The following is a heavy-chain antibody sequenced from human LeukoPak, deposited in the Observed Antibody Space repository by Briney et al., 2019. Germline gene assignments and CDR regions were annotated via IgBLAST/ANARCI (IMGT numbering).Heavy chain of an antibody. CDR3: AKMPQSVTMVRGATGYSDH. Sequence: GGSLRLSCAASGFTFSSYGMHWVRQAPGKGLEWVAYIPYDGSNKYYADSVKGRFTISRDKSKNTLYLQMNSLRAEDTAMYYCAKMPQSVTMVRGATGYSDHWGQGTLVTASS. D-gene: IGHD3-10*01. CDR2: IPYDGSNK. J-gene: IGHJ4*02. V-gene: IGHV3-30*02. CDR1: GFTFSSYG.